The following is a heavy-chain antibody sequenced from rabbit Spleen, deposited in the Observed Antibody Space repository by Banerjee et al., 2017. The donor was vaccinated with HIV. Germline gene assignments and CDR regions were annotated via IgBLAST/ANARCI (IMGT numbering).Heavy chain of an antibody. D-gene: IGHD1-1*01. CDR3: ARDLTGVIGWNFGW. J-gene: IGHJ4*01. CDR1: GFSFSSYY. Sequence: QSLEESGGDLVKPGASLTLTCTASGFSFSSYYMWWVRQAPGKGLEWIAYVDAGSSGNTYYANWAKGRFTISKTSSTTVTLQVTSLTVADTATYFCARDLTGVIGWNFGWWGQGTLVTVS. V-gene: IGHV1S40*01. CDR2: VDAGSSGNT.